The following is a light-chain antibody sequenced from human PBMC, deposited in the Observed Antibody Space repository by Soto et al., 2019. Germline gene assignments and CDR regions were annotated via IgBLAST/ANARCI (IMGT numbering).Light chain of an antibody. J-gene: IGKJ1*01. Sequence: DIQMTQSPSTLSKSVGDRVTITCRASQSISSWLAWYQQKPGKAPNLLIYDASSLESGVPSRFSGSVSGTEFTLTISSLQPDDFATYYCQQYNTYPWTFGQGTKVEIK. CDR1: QSISSW. V-gene: IGKV1-5*01. CDR3: QQYNTYPWT. CDR2: DAS.